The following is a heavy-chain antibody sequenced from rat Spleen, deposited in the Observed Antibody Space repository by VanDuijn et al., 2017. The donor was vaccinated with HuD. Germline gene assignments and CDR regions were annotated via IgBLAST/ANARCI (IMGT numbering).Heavy chain of an antibody. D-gene: IGHD1-4*01. J-gene: IGHJ3*01. CDR1: GFTFSDYG. CDR3: ARHELPGYNWFAY. V-gene: IGHV5-29*01. Sequence: EVQLVESGGGLVQPGRSLKLSCAASGFTFSDYGVAWVRQAPTKGLEWVATISYDDSSTYYRDSVKGRFTISRDNTRNTLYLQMDSLRSEDTATYYCARHELPGYNWFAYWGQGTLVTVSS. CDR2: ISYDDSST.